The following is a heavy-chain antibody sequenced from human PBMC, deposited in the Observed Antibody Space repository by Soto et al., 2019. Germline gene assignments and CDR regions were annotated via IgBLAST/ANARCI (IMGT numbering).Heavy chain of an antibody. D-gene: IGHD2-15*01. CDR2: VYHSGST. Sequence: TSETLSLTCTVSGGSISSSSYYWGWIRQPPGKGLEWIGEVYHSGSTRYNPSLKSRVTISVDKPNNQFSLKLSSMTGADAAVYYCATRPPQIVVTLLPFPSWGQGTPVTVSS. J-gene: IGHJ5*02. CDR1: GGSISSSSYY. CDR3: ATRPPQIVVTLLPFPS. V-gene: IGHV4-39*07.